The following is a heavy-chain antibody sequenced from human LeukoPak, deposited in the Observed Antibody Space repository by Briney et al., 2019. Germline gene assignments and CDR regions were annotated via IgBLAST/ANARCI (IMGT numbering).Heavy chain of an antibody. Sequence: PGGSLRLSCAASGFTFSSYAMSWVRQAPGKGLEWVSAISGSGGSTYYADSVKGRFTISGDNSKNTLYLQMNSLRAEDTAVYYCAKAVWTTVVTPNDYWGQGTLVTVSS. J-gene: IGHJ4*02. D-gene: IGHD4-23*01. V-gene: IGHV3-23*01. CDR1: GFTFSSYA. CDR3: AKAVWTTVVTPNDY. CDR2: ISGSGGST.